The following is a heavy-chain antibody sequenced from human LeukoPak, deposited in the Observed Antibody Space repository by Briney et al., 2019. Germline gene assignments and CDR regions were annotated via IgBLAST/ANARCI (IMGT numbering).Heavy chain of an antibody. CDR1: GYTFTGYY. J-gene: IGHJ4*02. D-gene: IGHD3-10*01. CDR3: ARVNPQSVRGVIGSFDY. Sequence: GASVKVSCKASGYTFTGYYMHWVRQAPGQGLEWMGWINPNSGGTNYVQKFQGRVTMTRDTSISTAYMELSRLRSDDTAVYYCARVNPQSVRGVIGSFDYWGQGTLVTVSS. CDR2: INPNSGGT. V-gene: IGHV1-2*02.